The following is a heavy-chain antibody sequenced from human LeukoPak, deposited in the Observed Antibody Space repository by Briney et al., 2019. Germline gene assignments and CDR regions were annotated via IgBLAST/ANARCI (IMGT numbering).Heavy chain of an antibody. V-gene: IGHV3-33*08. CDR3: ARGGPNWPSEPFDI. D-gene: IGHD1-1*01. Sequence: GGSLRLSCAASGFTFSDYYMSWIRQAPGKGLEWVAVTWHDGTNKYYADSVKGRFTISRDNSKNTLYLQMDSLGAEDTAVYYCARGGPNWPSEPFDIWGQGTMVTVSS. CDR1: GFTFSDYY. CDR2: TWHDGTNK. J-gene: IGHJ3*02.